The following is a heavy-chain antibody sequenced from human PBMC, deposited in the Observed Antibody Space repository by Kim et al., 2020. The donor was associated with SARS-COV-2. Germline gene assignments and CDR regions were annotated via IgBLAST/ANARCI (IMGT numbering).Heavy chain of an antibody. Sequence: NTNYAQNLQGRVTMTTDTSTSTAYMELRSLRSDDTAVYYCARGGATFFDYWGQGTLVTVSS. V-gene: IGHV1-18*01. CDR3: ARGGATFFDY. CDR2: NT. J-gene: IGHJ4*02. D-gene: IGHD1-26*01.